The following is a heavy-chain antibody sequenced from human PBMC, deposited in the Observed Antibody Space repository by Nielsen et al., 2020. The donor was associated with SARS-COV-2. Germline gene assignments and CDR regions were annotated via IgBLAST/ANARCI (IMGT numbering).Heavy chain of an antibody. J-gene: IGHJ6*02. Sequence: ASVKVSCKASGYTFTSYGISWVRQPPGQGLEWMGWISAYNGNTNYAQKLQGRVTMTTDTSTSTAYMELRSLRSDDTAVYYCARDCSGGSCYLWYYYYGMDVWGQGTTVTVSS. CDR1: GYTFTSYG. CDR3: ARDCSGGSCYLWYYYYGMDV. V-gene: IGHV1-18*01. CDR2: ISAYNGNT. D-gene: IGHD2-15*01.